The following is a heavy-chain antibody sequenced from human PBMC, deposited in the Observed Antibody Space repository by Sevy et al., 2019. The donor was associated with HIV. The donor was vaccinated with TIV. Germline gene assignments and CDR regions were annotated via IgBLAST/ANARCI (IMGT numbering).Heavy chain of an antibody. CDR2: ISRSGRST. D-gene: IGHD2-15*01. CDR3: AKGYGDGGSCPWDYCYYDMDV. V-gene: IGHV3-23*01. J-gene: IGHJ6*02. CDR1: GFTFSTYA. Sequence: GGSLRLSCAASGFTFSTYAMNWVRQAPGKGLEWVSSISRSGRSTYSADSVEGRFTISRDNFKNTLYLQLSSLRVDATAGYYCAKGYGDGGSCPWDYCYYDMDVWGQGTTVTVSS.